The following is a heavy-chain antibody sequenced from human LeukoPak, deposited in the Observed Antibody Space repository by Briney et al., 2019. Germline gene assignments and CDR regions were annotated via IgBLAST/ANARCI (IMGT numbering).Heavy chain of an antibody. CDR3: ARDEGLIVGATNFDY. CDR2: IYYSGST. D-gene: IGHD1-26*01. CDR1: GGSISSSSYY. J-gene: IGHJ4*02. V-gene: IGHV4-39*07. Sequence: SETLSLTCTVSGGSISSSSYYWGWIRQPPGTGLEWIGSIYYSGSTYYNPSLKSRVTISVDTSKNQFSLKLSSVTAADTAVYYCARDEGLIVGATNFDYWGQGTLVTVSS.